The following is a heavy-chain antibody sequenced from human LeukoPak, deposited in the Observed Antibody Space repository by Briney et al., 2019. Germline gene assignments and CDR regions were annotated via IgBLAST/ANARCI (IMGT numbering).Heavy chain of an antibody. CDR2: VHSSGGVI. Sequence: ASVKVSCKASGNTFTSDYMNWVRQAPGQGLEWMGIVHSSGGVIKYAQEFQDRVTVTRDPSTSTIYMELSSLRSEDTAVYYCVGSSHQRNWFDPWGQGTLVIVS. D-gene: IGHD1-26*01. CDR1: GNTFTSDY. V-gene: IGHV1-46*01. CDR3: VGSSHQRNWFDP. J-gene: IGHJ5*02.